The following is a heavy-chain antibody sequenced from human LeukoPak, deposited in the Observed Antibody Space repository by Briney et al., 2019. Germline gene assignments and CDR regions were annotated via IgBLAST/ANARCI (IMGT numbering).Heavy chain of an antibody. V-gene: IGHV1-69*13. CDR1: GGTFSSYA. Sequence: ASVKVSCKASGGTFSSYAISWVRQAPGQGLEWMGGISPIFGTANYAQKFQGRVTITADESTSTAYMELSSLRSEDTAVYYCARGSGYCSGGSCYPHYYYYGMDVWGQGTTVTVSS. J-gene: IGHJ6*02. D-gene: IGHD2-15*01. CDR3: ARGSGYCSGGSCYPHYYYYGMDV. CDR2: ISPIFGTA.